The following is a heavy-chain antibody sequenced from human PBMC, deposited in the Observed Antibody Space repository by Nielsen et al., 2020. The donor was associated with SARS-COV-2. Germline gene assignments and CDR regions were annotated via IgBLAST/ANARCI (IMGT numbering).Heavy chain of an antibody. CDR1: GYTFTSYG. CDR2: ISAYNGNT. V-gene: IGHV1-18*01. CDR3: ARAPSGYPFDY. Sequence: ALVKVSCKASGYTFTSYGISWVRQAPGQGLEWMGWISAYNGNTSYAQKLQGRVTMTTDTSTSTAYMELRSLRSDDTAVYYCARAPSGYPFDYWGQGTLVTVSS. J-gene: IGHJ4*02. D-gene: IGHD3-22*01.